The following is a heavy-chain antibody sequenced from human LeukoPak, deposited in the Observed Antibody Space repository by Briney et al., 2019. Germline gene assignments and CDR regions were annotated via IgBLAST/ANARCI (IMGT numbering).Heavy chain of an antibody. CDR1: GFTFSSYS. Sequence: GGSLRLSCAASGFTFSSYSMNWVRQAPGKGLEWVASVSASGGTTHHADSVKGRFTVSRDNSENTLYMQMNSLRVEDTAIYYCAVRYYGGYEYAFDIWGQGTMLTVPS. J-gene: IGHJ3*02. CDR2: VSASGGTT. CDR3: AVRYYGGYEYAFDI. V-gene: IGHV3-23*01. D-gene: IGHD4-17*01.